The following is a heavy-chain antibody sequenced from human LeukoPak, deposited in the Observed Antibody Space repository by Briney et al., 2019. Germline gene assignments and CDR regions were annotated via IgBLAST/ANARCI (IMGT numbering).Heavy chain of an antibody. CDR3: ARDYYDSSGYYWWYFDY. CDR2: IYTSGST. V-gene: IGHV4-61*02. D-gene: IGHD3-22*01. J-gene: IGHJ4*02. Sequence: SQTLSLTCTVSGGSISSDSYYWSWIRQPAGKGLEWIGRIYTSGSTNYNPSLKSRVTMSVDTSKNQFSLKLSSVTAADTAVYYCARDYYDSSGYYWWYFDYWGQGTLVTVSS. CDR1: GGSISSDSYY.